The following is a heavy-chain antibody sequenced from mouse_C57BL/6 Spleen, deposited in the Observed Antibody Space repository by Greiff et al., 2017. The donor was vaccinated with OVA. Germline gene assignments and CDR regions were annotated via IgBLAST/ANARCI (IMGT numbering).Heavy chain of an antibody. V-gene: IGHV1-80*01. J-gene: IGHJ4*01. Sequence: VQLQHSGPELVKPGASVKISCKASGYAFSSYWMNWVKQRPGKGLEWIGQIYPGDGDTNYNGKFKGKATLTADKSSSTAYMQLSSLTSEDSAVYFCARGDDYDVWAMDYWGQGTSVTVSS. CDR3: ARGDDYDVWAMDY. CDR2: IYPGDGDT. D-gene: IGHD2-4*01. CDR1: GYAFSSYW.